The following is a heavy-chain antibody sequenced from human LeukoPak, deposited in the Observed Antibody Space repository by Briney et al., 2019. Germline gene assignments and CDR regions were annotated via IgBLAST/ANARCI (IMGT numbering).Heavy chain of an antibody. CDR2: ISYHARDQ. D-gene: IGHD2-8*01. V-gene: IGHV3-30*04. J-gene: IGHJ4*02. Sequence: QAGGSLRLSCTASGFTFSDHAMHWVRQAPGKGLEWVTVISYHARDQFYADSVKGRFTVSRDNSRNTLYLQMNSLRAEDSAVYYCAAQPCINGICYLDYWGQETLVTVSS. CDR1: GFTFSDHA. CDR3: AAQPCINGICYLDY.